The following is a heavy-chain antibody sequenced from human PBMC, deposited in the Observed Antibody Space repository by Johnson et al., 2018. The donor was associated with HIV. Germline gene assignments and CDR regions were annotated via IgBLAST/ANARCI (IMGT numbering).Heavy chain of an antibody. CDR1: GFTFADYG. V-gene: IGHV3-30*02. D-gene: IGHD4-11*01. Sequence: QVQLVESGGGVVQPGGSLRLSCAASGFTFADYGMHWVRQPPGKGLEWVAFIAHDESITHYADSVKGRFTMSRDNSKNTLYLQMNSLRAEDTAVYYCASVRSDYSNDDAFDIWGQGTMVTVSS. J-gene: IGHJ3*02. CDR3: ASVRSDYSNDDAFDI. CDR2: IAHDESIT.